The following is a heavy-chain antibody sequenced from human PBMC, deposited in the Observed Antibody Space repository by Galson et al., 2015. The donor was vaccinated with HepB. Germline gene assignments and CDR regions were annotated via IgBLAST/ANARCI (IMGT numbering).Heavy chain of an antibody. Sequence: SVKVSCKASGGTFSSYAISWVRQAPGQGLEWMGGIIPIFGTANYAQKFQGRVTITRDTSASTAYMELSSLRSEDMAVYYCARGYGQWLVLDYWGQGTLVTVSS. J-gene: IGHJ4*02. CDR2: IIPIFGTA. V-gene: IGHV1-69*05. CDR3: ARGYGQWLVLDY. CDR1: GGTFSSYA. D-gene: IGHD6-19*01.